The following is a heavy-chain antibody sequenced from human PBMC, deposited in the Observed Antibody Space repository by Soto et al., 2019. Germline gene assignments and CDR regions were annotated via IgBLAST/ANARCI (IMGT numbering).Heavy chain of an antibody. V-gene: IGHV1-18*01. CDR1: GYTFTSYG. Sequence: QVQLVQSGAEVKKPGASVKVSCKASGYTFTSYGISWVRQAPGQGLEWMGWISAYNGNTNYAQKLQGRVTMTTDTSTSTAYMELRSLRSDDTAVYYCARDYVDIVVVPAATGLFDYWGQGTLVTVSS. CDR2: ISAYNGNT. CDR3: ARDYVDIVVVPAATGLFDY. J-gene: IGHJ4*02. D-gene: IGHD2-2*03.